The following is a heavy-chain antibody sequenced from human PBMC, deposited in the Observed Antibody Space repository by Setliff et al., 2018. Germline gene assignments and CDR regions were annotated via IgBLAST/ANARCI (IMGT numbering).Heavy chain of an antibody. CDR2: IYYSGST. Sequence: SETLSLTCTVSGGSVSSSSYYWGWIRQPPGKGLEWIGSIYYSGSTYYNPSLKSRVTISVDTSKNQFSLKLSSVTAADTAVYYCARKGISALSGAFDMWGQGTMVTVSS. CDR3: ARKGISALSGAFDM. J-gene: IGHJ3*02. V-gene: IGHV4-39*07. CDR1: GGSVSSSSYY. D-gene: IGHD1-26*01.